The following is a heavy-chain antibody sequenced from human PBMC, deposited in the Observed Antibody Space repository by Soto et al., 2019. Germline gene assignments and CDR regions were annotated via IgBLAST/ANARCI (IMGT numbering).Heavy chain of an antibody. J-gene: IGHJ5*02. Sequence: QVQLQQWGAGLLKPSETLSLTCAVYGGSFSGYYWSWIRQPPGKGLEWIGEINHSGSTNYNPSLKSRATISVDTSKNQFSLKLTSVTAADTAVYYCARDLVAEAATPPNWFDPWGQGTLVTVSS. CDR1: GGSFSGYY. CDR3: ARDLVAEAATPPNWFDP. V-gene: IGHV4-34*01. D-gene: IGHD2-15*01. CDR2: INHSGST.